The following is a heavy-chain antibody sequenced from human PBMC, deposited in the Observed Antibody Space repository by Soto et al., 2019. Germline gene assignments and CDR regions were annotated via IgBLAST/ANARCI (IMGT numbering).Heavy chain of an antibody. D-gene: IGHD3-3*01. J-gene: IGHJ6*03. CDR3: ARVEDYYYYMDV. V-gene: IGHV4-31*03. CDR2: IYYSGST. Sequence: SETLSLTCTVSGGSISSGGYYWSWIRQHPGKGLEWIGYIYYSGSTYYNPSLKSRVTISVDTSKNQFSLKLSSVTAADTAVYYCARVEDYYYYMDVWGKGTTVTVSS. CDR1: GGSISSGGYY.